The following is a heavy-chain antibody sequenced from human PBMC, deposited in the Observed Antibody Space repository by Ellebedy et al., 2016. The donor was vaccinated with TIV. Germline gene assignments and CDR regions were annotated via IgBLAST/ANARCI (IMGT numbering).Heavy chain of an antibody. D-gene: IGHD6-19*01. V-gene: IGHV6-1*01. CDR1: GDSVSSNNAA. Sequence: MPSETLSLTCGISGDSVSSNNAAWNWLRQSPSKSPEWLGRTYFTSEWNNDYAVAVKSRIRITPDTSKNQFSMSLNSVTPEDSATYFCARDGSGWQTFDFWGQGTVVIVSS. CDR3: ARDGSGWQTFDF. J-gene: IGHJ4*02. CDR2: TYFTSEWNN.